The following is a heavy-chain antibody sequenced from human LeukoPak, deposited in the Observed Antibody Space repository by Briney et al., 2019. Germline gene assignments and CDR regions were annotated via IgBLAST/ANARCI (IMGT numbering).Heavy chain of an antibody. Sequence: SETLSLTCTVSGGSISSYYWSWIRQPPGKGLEWIGYIYYSGSTNYNPSLKSRVTISVDTSKNQFSLKLSSVTAADTAVYYCARDLGYCSGGSCPYFDYWGQGTLVTVSS. CDR2: IYYSGST. D-gene: IGHD2-15*01. J-gene: IGHJ4*02. CDR1: GGSISSYY. V-gene: IGHV4-59*01. CDR3: ARDLGYCSGGSCPYFDY.